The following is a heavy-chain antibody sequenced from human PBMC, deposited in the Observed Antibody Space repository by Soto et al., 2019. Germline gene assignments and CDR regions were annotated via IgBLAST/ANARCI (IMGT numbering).Heavy chain of an antibody. D-gene: IGHD3-10*02. Sequence: QVQLVESGGGVVQPGRSLRLSCAASGFTFSSYAMHWVRQAPGKGLEWVAVISYDGSNKYYADSVKGRFTISRDNSKNTLYLKMNSLRAEDTAVYYCARDVRGVIGGHFDYWGQGPLVTVSS. J-gene: IGHJ4*02. V-gene: IGHV3-30-3*01. CDR2: ISYDGSNK. CDR1: GFTFSSYA. CDR3: ARDVRGVIGGHFDY.